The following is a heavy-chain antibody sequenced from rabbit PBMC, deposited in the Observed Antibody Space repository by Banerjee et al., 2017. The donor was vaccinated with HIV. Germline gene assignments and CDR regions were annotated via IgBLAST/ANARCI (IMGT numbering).Heavy chain of an antibody. CDR1: GLDFSSTHW. Sequence: QEQLEESGGDLVQPEGSLTLTCKASGLDFSSTHWICWVRQAPGKGLEWIGFIGTDSANTFYASWAKGRFTISKTSSTTVTLQMTSLTVADTATYFCARDPGGWGNGFYFNLWGPGTLVTVS. CDR2: IGTDSANT. CDR3: ARDPGGWGNGFYFNL. D-gene: IGHD4-1*01. J-gene: IGHJ4*01. V-gene: IGHV1S45*01.